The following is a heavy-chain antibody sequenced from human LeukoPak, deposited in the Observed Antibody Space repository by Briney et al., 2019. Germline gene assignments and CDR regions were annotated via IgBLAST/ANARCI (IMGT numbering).Heavy chain of an antibody. CDR1: GFTFSTYG. V-gene: IGHV3-23*01. CDR2: IGGSGDST. J-gene: IGHJ4*02. CDR3: ARERWGSTPLFDY. Sequence: PGGSLKLSCAATGFTFSTYGMTWVRQAPGKGLEWVSGIGGSGDSTYYADSAKGRFTISRDNAKNSLYLQMNSLRAEDTAVYYCARERWGSTPLFDYWGQGTLVTVSS. D-gene: IGHD4-23*01.